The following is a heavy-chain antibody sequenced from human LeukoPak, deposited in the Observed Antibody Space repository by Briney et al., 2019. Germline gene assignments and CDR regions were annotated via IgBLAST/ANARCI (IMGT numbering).Heavy chain of an antibody. V-gene: IGHV3-74*01. CDR1: GFTFSSYW. J-gene: IGHJ6*03. CDR3: ARVGYSNREDYYYYYMDV. CDR2: INTDGSST. D-gene: IGHD4-11*01. Sequence: GGSLRLSCAASGFTFSSYWMHWVRQAPGKGLVWVSRINTDGSSTSYADSVKGRFTISRDNAKNTLYLQMNSLRAEDTAVYYCARVGYSNREDYYYYYMDVWGKGTTVTVSS.